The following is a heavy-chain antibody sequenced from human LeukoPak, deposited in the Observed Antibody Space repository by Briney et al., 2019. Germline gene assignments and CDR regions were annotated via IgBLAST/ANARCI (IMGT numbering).Heavy chain of an antibody. Sequence: TGGSLRLSCAASGFTFSSYAMSWVRQAPGKGLEWVSAISGGGGSTYYADSVKGRFTISRDNSKNTLYLQVNSLRAEDTAVYYCAKGGKWGVTPFDYWGQGTLVTVSS. J-gene: IGHJ4*02. CDR3: AKGGKWGVTPFDY. V-gene: IGHV3-23*01. CDR2: ISGGGGST. CDR1: GFTFSSYA. D-gene: IGHD1-26*01.